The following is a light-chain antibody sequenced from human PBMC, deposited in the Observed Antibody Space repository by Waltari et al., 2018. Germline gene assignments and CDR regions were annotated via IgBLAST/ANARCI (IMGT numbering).Light chain of an antibody. CDR3: QQGYRTPYT. Sequence: DIQMTQSPSSLSASVGDRVTITCRASQNLTSYLNWYQLKPGKAPNLLIYAASSLQSGVPSRFSGSGSGTDFTLTFSSLQPEDFATYYCQQGYRTPYTFGQGTKLEIK. J-gene: IGKJ2*01. CDR2: AAS. V-gene: IGKV1-39*01. CDR1: QNLTSY.